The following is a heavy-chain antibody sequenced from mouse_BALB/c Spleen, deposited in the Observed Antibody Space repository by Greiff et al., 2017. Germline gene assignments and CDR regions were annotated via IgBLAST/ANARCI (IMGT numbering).Heavy chain of an antibody. V-gene: IGHV1-80*01. D-gene: IGHD2-14*01. CDR3: ARNGEVRGGADWYFDV. CDR1: GYAFSSYW. CDR2: IYPGDGDT. Sequence: QVQLKQSGAELVRPGSSVKISCKASGYAFSSYWMNWVKQRPGQGLEWIGQIYPGDGDTNYNGKFKGKATLTADKSSSTAYMQLSSLTSEDSAVYFCARNGEVRGGADWYFDVWGAGTTVTVSS. J-gene: IGHJ1*01.